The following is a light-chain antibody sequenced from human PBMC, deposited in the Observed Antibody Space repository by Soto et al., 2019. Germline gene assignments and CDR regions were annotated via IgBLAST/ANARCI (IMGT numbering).Light chain of an antibody. CDR3: QQRSDWPFT. V-gene: IGKV3-11*01. CDR1: QSVSRF. CDR2: DAS. Sequence: ETALTQSPATLSLSPGERATLSCRASQSVSRFLGWYQQKPGQAPRLLIYDASNRAPGIPARFSGSGSGTDFTLTISSLKPEDFAVYYCQQRSDWPFTFGGGTKVDIK. J-gene: IGKJ4*01.